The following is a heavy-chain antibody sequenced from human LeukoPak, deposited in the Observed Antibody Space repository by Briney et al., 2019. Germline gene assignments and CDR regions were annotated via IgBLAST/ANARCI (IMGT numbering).Heavy chain of an antibody. J-gene: IGHJ4*02. V-gene: IGHV3-21*01. CDR2: ISSRSSYI. CDR1: GFTFSNYS. D-gene: IGHD6-19*01. Sequence: GGSLRLSCAASGFTFSNYSMNWVRQAPGKGLEWVSSISSRSSYIYYADSVKGRFTTSRDNAKNSVYLQMNSLRAEDTAVYYCARGHSSGWYGVYWGQGTLVTVSS. CDR3: ARGHSSGWYGVY.